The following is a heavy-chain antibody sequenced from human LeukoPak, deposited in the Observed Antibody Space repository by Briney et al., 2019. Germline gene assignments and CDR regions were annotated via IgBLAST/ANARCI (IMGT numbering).Heavy chain of an antibody. J-gene: IGHJ5*02. CDR1: GGSISSGSYY. CDR2: IYTSGST. CDR3: ARDGGGTGTTWWFDP. V-gene: IGHV4-61*02. D-gene: IGHD1-1*01. Sequence: SETLSLTCTVSGGSISSGSYYWSWIRQPAGTGLEWIGRIYTSGSTNYNPSLKSRVTISVDTSKNQFSLKLSSVTAADTAVYYCARDGGGTGTTWWFDPWGQGTLVTVSS.